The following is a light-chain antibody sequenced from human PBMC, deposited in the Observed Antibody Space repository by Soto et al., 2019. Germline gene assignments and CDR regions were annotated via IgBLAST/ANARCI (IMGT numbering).Light chain of an antibody. J-gene: IGKJ5*01. CDR2: DTS. CDR1: QIVNNN. CDR3: QQYSNWPPIT. Sequence: IVLTHSPGTLSLSPGERATLSCRASQIVNNNYLAWYQQKPGQAPRLLIYDTSTRATGIPARFSGSGSGTEFTLTISSLQSEDFAVYYCQQYSNWPPITFGQGTRLEIK. V-gene: IGKV3-15*01.